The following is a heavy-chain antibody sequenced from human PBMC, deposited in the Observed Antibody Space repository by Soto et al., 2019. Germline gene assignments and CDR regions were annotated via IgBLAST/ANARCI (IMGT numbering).Heavy chain of an antibody. V-gene: IGHV1-18*04. CDR2: ISAYNGNT. J-gene: IGHJ5*02. Sequence: ASVKVSCKASGYTFTSYGISWVRQAPGQGLEWMGWISAYNGNTNYAQKLQGRVTMTTDTSTGTAYMELRSLRSDDTAVYYCARASGSHWRGWFDPWGQGTLVTVSS. CDR1: GYTFTSYG. CDR3: ARASGSHWRGWFDP. D-gene: IGHD1-26*01.